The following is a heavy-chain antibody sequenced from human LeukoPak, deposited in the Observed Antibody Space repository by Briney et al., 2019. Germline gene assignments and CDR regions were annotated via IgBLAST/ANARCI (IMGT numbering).Heavy chain of an antibody. V-gene: IGHV4-59*01. CDR2: IYYCGST. Sequence: SETLSLTCTVSGGSISSYYWSWIRQPPGKGLEWIGYIYYCGSTNYNPSLKSRVTISVDTSKNQFSLKLSSVTAADTAVYYCARDSRYCSSTSCYIEMGYYYYGMDVWGQGTTVTVSS. CDR3: ARDSRYCSSTSCYIEMGYYYYGMDV. D-gene: IGHD2-2*02. J-gene: IGHJ6*02. CDR1: GGSISSYY.